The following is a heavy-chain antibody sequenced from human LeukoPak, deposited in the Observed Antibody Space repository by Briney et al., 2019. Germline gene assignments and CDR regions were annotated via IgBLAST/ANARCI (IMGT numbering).Heavy chain of an antibody. J-gene: IGHJ4*02. CDR1: GGSFSGYY. D-gene: IGHD1-1*01. CDR3: ARGVATGTTALYYFDY. V-gene: IGHV4-34*01. Sequence: SETLPLTCAVYGGSFSGYYWSWIRPPPGKGLEWIGEINHSGSTNYNPSLKSRVTISVDTSKSQFSLKLSSVTAADTAVYYCARGVATGTTALYYFDYWGQGTLVTVSS. CDR2: INHSGST.